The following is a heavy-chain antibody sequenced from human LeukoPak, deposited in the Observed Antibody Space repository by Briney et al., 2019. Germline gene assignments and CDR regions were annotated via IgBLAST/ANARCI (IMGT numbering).Heavy chain of an antibody. J-gene: IGHJ5*02. V-gene: IGHV4-34*01. CDR3: ARGPHSWNYPGWFDP. D-gene: IGHD1-7*01. CDR1: GGSFSGYY. CDR2: INHSGST. Sequence: SETLSLTCAVYGGSFSGYYWSWIRQPPGKGLEWIGEINHSGSTNYNPSLKSRVTISVDTSKNQFSLKLSSVTAADTAVYYCARGPHSWNYPGWFDPWGQGTLVTVSS.